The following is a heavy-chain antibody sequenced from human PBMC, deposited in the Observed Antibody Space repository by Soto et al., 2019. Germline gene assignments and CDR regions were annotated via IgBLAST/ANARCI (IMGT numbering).Heavy chain of an antibody. CDR2: IYYSGST. J-gene: IGHJ5*02. Sequence: SETLSLTCTVSGGSISSYYWSWIRQPPGKGLEWIGYIYYSGSTNYNPSLKSRVTMSVDTSKNQLSLEMNSVTAADTAVYYCARESSGNHNHNWFDPWGLGTLVTVSS. V-gene: IGHV4-59*01. CDR1: GGSISSYY. CDR3: ARESSGNHNHNWFDP. D-gene: IGHD1-20*01.